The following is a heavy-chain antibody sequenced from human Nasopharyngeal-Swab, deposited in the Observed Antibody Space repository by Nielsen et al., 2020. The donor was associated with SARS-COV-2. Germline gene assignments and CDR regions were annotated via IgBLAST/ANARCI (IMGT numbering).Heavy chain of an antibody. CDR1: GFTFSSYS. V-gene: IGHV3-21*01. CDR3: ARWDYSNYDLDY. D-gene: IGHD4-11*01. Sequence: GESLKISCAASGFTFSSYSMNWVRQAPGKGLEWVSSISSSSSYIYYADSVKGQFTISRDNAKNSLYLQMNSLRAEDTAVYYCARWDYSNYDLDYWGQGTLVTVSS. CDR2: ISSSSSYI. J-gene: IGHJ4*02.